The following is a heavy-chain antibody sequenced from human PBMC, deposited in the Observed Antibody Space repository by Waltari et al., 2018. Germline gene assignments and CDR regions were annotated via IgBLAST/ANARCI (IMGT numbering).Heavy chain of an antibody. CDR1: GFSLSTSGVR. J-gene: IGHJ5*02. V-gene: IGHV2-5*01. D-gene: IGHD1-26*01. CDR2: IYWNDDK. CDR3: AHRRGEEWELRFWFDP. Sequence: QITLKESGPTLVKPTQTLTLTCTFSGFSLSTSGVRVRWIRQPPGNALEWLALIYWNDDKRYSPSLKSRLTNTKDTAKNLVVLTMTNMDPVDTATYCCAHRRGEEWELRFWFDPCGQGTLVTVSS.